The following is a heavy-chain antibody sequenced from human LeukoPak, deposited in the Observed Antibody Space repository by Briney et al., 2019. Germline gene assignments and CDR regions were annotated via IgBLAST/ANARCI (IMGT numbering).Heavy chain of an antibody. V-gene: IGHV3-15*01. CDR3: TAGQYRTSWPPVAFDV. CDR1: GLTFRNAW. CDR2: IKTKTDGGTG. J-gene: IGHJ3*01. D-gene: IGHD2-2*01. Sequence: GGSLRLSCAASGLTFRNAWMSWVRQAPGKGLEWVGRIKTKTDGGTGDYAAPVKGRFTISRDDSEDTLYLQMNSLKIEDTAVYFCTAGQYRTSWPPVAFDVWGQGTMVIVSS.